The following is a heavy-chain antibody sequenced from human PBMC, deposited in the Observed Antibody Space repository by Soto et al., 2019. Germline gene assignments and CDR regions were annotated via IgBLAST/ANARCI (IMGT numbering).Heavy chain of an antibody. CDR1: GYAFTTYG. D-gene: IGHD1-1*01. V-gene: IGHV1-18*01. CDR2: ISAHNGNT. J-gene: IGHJ4*02. Sequence: QVHLVQSGAEVKKPGASVKVSCKGSGYAFTTYGITWVRQAPGKGLEWMGWISAHNGNTNYAQTLQGRVTVTRDTSTSTAYMELSRLRSDDPDVYYCARGRYGDYWGQGALVTVSS. CDR3: ARGRYGDY.